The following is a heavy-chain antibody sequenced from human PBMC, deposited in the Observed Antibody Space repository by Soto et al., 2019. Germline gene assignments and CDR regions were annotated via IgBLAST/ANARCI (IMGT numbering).Heavy chain of an antibody. CDR2: IWYDGSNK. D-gene: IGHD2-2*02. J-gene: IGHJ6*02. CDR3: ARDRVFVVVPAAIRGASYGMDV. CDR1: GFTFSSYG. V-gene: IGHV3-30*19. Sequence: QVQLVESGGGVVQPGRSLRLSCAASGFTFSSYGMHWVRQAPGKGLEWVAVIWYDGSNKYYADSVKGRFTISRDNSKNTLYLQMNSLRAEDTAVYYCARDRVFVVVPAAIRGASYGMDVWGQGTTVTVSS.